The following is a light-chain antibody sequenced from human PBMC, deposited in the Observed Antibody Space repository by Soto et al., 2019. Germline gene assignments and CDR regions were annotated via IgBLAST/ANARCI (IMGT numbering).Light chain of an antibody. CDR2: DVS. CDR3: SSYTSSSSVV. J-gene: IGLJ2*01. CDR1: SSDIGAYNY. Sequence: QSVLTQPASVSGSPGQPITISCSGTSSDIGAYNYVSWYQQHPGKAPKLMIYDVSSRPSGVSNRFSGSKSGNTASLTISGLQAEDEADYYCSSYTSSSSVVFGGGTKVTVL. V-gene: IGLV2-14*01.